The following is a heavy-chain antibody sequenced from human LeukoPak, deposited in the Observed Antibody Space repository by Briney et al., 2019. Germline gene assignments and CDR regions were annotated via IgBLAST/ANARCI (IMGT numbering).Heavy chain of an antibody. CDR2: IWYDGSNK. D-gene: IGHD6-19*01. CDR3: ARDEEWELAVAGPLGQ. V-gene: IGHV3-33*01. CDR1: GFTFSSYG. J-gene: IGHJ4*02. Sequence: GGSLRLSCAASGFTFSSYGMHWVRQAPGKGLEWVAVIWYDGSNKYYADSVKGRFTISRDNSKNTLYLQMNSLRAEDTAVYYCARDEEWELAVAGPLGQWGRGTLVTVSS.